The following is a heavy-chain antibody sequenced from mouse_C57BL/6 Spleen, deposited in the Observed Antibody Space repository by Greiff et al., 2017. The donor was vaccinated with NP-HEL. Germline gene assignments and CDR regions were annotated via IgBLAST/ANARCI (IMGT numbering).Heavy chain of an antibody. V-gene: IGHV7-3*01. CDR3: ARRTGTVPHWYFDV. J-gene: IGHJ1*03. Sequence: DVMLVESGGGLVQPGGSLSLSCAASGFTFTDYYMSWVRQPPGKALEWLGFIRNKANGYTTEYSASVKGRFTISRDNSQSILYLQMNALRAEDSATYYCARRTGTVPHWYFDVWGTGTTVTVSS. CDR2: IRNKANGYTT. D-gene: IGHD4-1*01. CDR1: GFTFTDYY.